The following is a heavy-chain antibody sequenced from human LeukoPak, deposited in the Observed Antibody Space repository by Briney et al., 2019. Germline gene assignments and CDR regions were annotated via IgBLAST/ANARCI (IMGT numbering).Heavy chain of an antibody. D-gene: IGHD3-22*01. CDR1: GFTFSSYG. V-gene: IGHV3-30*02. Sequence: GRSLRLSCAPFGFTFSSYGIHWVRRTPGRRLEWGAFIRHDGSYQQYADSVKGRFTVSRDNSKDMVYLQMNSLRTEDTAVYYCAKNRDSSDYPRDFDFWGQGTLVTVSS. J-gene: IGHJ4*02. CDR3: AKNRDSSDYPRDFDF. CDR2: IRHDGSYQ.